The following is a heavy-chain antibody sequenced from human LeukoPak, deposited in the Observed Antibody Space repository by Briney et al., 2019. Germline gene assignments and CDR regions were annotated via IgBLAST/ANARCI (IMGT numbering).Heavy chain of an antibody. CDR1: GFXFSSYA. D-gene: IGHD2-2*01. CDR3: AKDPLGYCSSTSCSGMDV. J-gene: IGHJ6*02. Sequence: GGSLRLSCSASGFXFSSYAIHWVRQAPGKGLEYVSTITNNGGSTYYADSVKGRFTISRDNSKNTLYLQMNSLRAEDTAVYYCAKDPLGYCSSTSCSGMDVWGQGTTVTVSS. V-gene: IGHV3-64*04. CDR2: ITNNGGST.